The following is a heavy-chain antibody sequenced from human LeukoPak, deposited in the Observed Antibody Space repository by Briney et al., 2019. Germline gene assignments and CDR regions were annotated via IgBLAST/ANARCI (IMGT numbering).Heavy chain of an antibody. J-gene: IGHJ4*02. CDR1: GGPLSSYY. CDR2: IYSTGST. D-gene: IGHD6-13*01. CDR3: ARQIASAGTAGFDF. V-gene: IGHV4-4*07. Sequence: SETLSLTCTVSGGPLSSYYWSWIRQPAGKGLEWIGRIYSTGSTNYNPSLKSRVTMSVDTSKNQFSLRLRSVTAADTAVYYCARQIASAGTAGFDFWGQGALVTVSS.